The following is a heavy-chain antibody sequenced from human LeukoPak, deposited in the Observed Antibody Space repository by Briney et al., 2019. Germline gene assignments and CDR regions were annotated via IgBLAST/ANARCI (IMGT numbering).Heavy chain of an antibody. CDR2: VSKDGKFK. CDR3: AKDLVYSSGYFPAVGDY. CDR1: GFTFSGYA. Sequence: GGSLRLSCAASGFTFSGYAMHWVRQAPGKGLQWVAVVSKDGKFKYYADSVKGRFTISRDNSKNTLYLQFNSLRAEDTAVYYCAKDLVYSSGYFPAVGDYWGQGTLVTVSS. D-gene: IGHD3-22*01. V-gene: IGHV3-30*04. J-gene: IGHJ4*02.